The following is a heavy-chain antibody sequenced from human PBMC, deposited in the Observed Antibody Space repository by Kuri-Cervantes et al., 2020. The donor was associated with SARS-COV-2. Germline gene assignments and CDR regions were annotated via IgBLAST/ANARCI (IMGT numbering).Heavy chain of an antibody. D-gene: IGHD2-2*01. CDR3: ARSIVVVPAPFDY. V-gene: IGHV3-30-3*01. Sequence: GGSLRLSCAASGFTFSSYATHWVCQAPGKGLEWVAVISYDGSNKYYADSVKGRFTISRDNSKNTLYLQMNSLRAEDTAVYYCARSIVVVPAPFDYWGQGTLVTVSS. J-gene: IGHJ4*02. CDR2: ISYDGSNK. CDR1: GFTFSSYA.